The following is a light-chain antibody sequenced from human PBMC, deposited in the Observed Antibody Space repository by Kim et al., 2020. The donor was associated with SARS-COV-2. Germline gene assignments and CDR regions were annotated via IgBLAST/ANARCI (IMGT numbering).Light chain of an antibody. J-gene: IGKJ2*01. V-gene: IGKV3-15*01. Sequence: EIVLTQSPATLSVSPGERATLSCRASQSVSRNLAWYQQKPGQAPRLIIYGASTRVTGLPAGFSGSGSGTEFTLTISSLQSEDLAVYYCQQYDNWPPYTFGQGTKLEI. CDR2: GAS. CDR3: QQYDNWPPYT. CDR1: QSVSRN.